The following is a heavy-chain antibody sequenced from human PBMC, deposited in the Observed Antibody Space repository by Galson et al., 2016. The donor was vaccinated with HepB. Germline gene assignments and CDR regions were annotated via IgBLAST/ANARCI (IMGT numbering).Heavy chain of an antibody. CDR2: ISSIGHYI. V-gene: IGHV3-21*01. CDR1: GFTFSSYG. D-gene: IGHD4/OR15-4a*01. CDR3: AREKGGSTMASHWFDP. Sequence: SLRLSCAASGFTFSSYGMYWVRQAPGKGLEWVASISSIGHYIHYSDSLEGRFTISRDNAKNSLFLEMNSLRPEDTAVYFCAREKGGSTMASHWFDPWGLGTLVTVSS. J-gene: IGHJ5*02.